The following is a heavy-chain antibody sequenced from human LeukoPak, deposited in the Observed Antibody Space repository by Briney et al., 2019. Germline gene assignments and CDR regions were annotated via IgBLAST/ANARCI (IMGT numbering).Heavy chain of an antibody. J-gene: IGHJ6*02. CDR1: GFTFSSYA. V-gene: IGHV3-30-3*01. D-gene: IGHD3-22*01. Sequence: PGRSLRLSCAASGFTFSSYAMHWVRQAPGKGLEWVAVISYDGSNKYYADSVKGRFTISRDNSKNTLYLQMNSLRAEDTAVYYCARDYYDSEGYYGMDVWGQGTTVTVSS. CDR3: ARDYYDSEGYYGMDV. CDR2: ISYDGSNK.